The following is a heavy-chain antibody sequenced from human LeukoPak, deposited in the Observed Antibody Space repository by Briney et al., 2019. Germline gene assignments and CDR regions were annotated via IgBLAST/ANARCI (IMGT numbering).Heavy chain of an antibody. Sequence: SQTLSLTRAISGDSVSSNSAAWNWIRQSPSRGLEWLGRTYYRSKWYNDYAVSVKSRITINPDTSKNQFSLQLNSVTPEDTAVYYCARDLGDAYYYDSSGYYPIFDYWGQGTLVTVSS. CDR2: TYYRSKWYN. V-gene: IGHV6-1*01. D-gene: IGHD3-22*01. CDR3: ARDLGDAYYYDSSGYYPIFDY. CDR1: GDSVSSNSAA. J-gene: IGHJ4*02.